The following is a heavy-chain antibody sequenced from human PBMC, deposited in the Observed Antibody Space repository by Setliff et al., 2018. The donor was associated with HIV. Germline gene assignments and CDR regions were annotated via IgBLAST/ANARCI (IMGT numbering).Heavy chain of an antibody. J-gene: IGHJ4*02. CDR1: GDSITSGTYY. CDR2: ISTSGTT. CDR3: ARVGYHGSGRYSFDY. V-gene: IGHV4-61*09. Sequence: PSETLSLTCTVSGDSITSGTYYWSWIRQPAGMRLEWIGHISTSGTTNYNPSLKSRVTISADTSKSQFSLKLTSVTAADTAVYYCARVGYHGSGRYSFDYWGQGTLVTVSS. D-gene: IGHD3-10*01.